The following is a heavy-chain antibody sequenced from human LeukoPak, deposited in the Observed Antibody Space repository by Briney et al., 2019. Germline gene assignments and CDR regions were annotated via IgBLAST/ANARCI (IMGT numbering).Heavy chain of an antibody. Sequence: GRSLRLSCAASGFTFSSYGMHWVRQAPGKGLEWVAVISYDGSIKYYADSVKGRFTISRDNSKNTLYLQMNSLRAEDTAVYYCAKRGPDYDILTGYLYWGQGTLVTVSS. CDR3: AKRGPDYDILTGYLY. CDR2: ISYDGSIK. V-gene: IGHV3-30*18. D-gene: IGHD3-9*01. J-gene: IGHJ4*02. CDR1: GFTFSSYG.